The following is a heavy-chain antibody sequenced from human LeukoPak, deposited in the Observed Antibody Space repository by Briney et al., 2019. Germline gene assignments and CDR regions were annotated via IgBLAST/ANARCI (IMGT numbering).Heavy chain of an antibody. CDR1: RFTFSSYS. Sequence: GGSLRLSCAASRFTFSSYSMSWVRQAPGKGLEWVSAIREGGGDTYYADSVKGRFTISRDTSKNTLYLQMNSLRAEDTAVYYCATSAVILRLIFDYWGQGTLVTVSS. V-gene: IGHV3-23*01. CDR2: IREGGGDT. J-gene: IGHJ4*02. CDR3: ATSAVILRLIFDY. D-gene: IGHD4-11*01.